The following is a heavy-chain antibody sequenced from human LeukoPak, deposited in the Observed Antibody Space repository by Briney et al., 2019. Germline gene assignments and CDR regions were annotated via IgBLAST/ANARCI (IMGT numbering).Heavy chain of an antibody. CDR1: GYAFSDHY. CDR2: INPNNGGT. Sequence: ASVKVSCKASGYAFSDHYMHWVRQAPGQGLEWMGWINPNNGGTNYAQMLHGRVTLARDTSISTAYMELSRLRSDDTAVYYCARDLDGNSFDFWGQGTLVTVSS. D-gene: IGHD2-15*01. CDR3: ARDLDGNSFDF. J-gene: IGHJ4*02. V-gene: IGHV1-2*02.